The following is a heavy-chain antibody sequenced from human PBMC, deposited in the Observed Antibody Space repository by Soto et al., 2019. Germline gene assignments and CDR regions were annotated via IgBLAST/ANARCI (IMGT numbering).Heavy chain of an antibody. CDR1: GYTFTSYG. V-gene: IGHV1-18*01. J-gene: IGHJ6*02. CDR3: ARDGEEQQLAHYYYYGMDV. CDR2: ISAYNGNT. Sequence: ASVKVSCKASGYTFTSYGISWVRQAPGQGLEWMGWISAYNGNTNYAQKLQGRVTMTTDTSTSTAYMELRSLRSDDTAVYYCARDGEEQQLAHYYYYGMDVWGQGTTVTVSS. D-gene: IGHD6-13*01.